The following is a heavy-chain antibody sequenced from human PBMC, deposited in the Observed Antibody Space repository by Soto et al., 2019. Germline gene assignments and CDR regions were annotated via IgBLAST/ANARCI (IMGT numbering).Heavy chain of an antibody. D-gene: IGHD2-15*01. J-gene: IGHJ6*02. CDR1: GYTFISHG. CDR3: ARVSSSIVVVPDYGMDV. V-gene: IGHV1-18*04. CDR2: IIGKNGNT. Sequence: QVQLVQSGVEVKKPGASVKVSCKASGYTFISHGISWVRQAPGQGLEWMGWIIGKNGNTNYAQKLQGRVTLTTDTSTSTAYMELRSLRSDDTAVYYCARVSSSIVVVPDYGMDVWGQGTTVTVSS.